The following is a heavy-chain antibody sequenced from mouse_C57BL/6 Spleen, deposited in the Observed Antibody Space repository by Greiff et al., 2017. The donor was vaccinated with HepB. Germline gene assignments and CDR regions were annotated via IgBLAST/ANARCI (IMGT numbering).Heavy chain of an antibody. J-gene: IGHJ3*01. CDR3: ARNYYGNWAWFAY. CDR2: IWSGGST. Sequence: VQVVESGPGLVQPSQSLSITCTVSGFSLTSYGVHWVRQSPGKGLEWLGVIWSGGSTDYNAAFISRLSISKDNSKSQVFFKMNSLQADDTAIYYCARNYYGNWAWFAYWGQGTLVTVSA. CDR1: GFSLTSYG. D-gene: IGHD2-1*01. V-gene: IGHV2-2*01.